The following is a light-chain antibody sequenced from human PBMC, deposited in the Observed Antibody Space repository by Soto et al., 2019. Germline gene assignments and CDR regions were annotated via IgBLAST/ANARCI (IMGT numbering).Light chain of an antibody. Sequence: EIVMTQSPATLSVSPGERATLSCRASQSVSSNLDRQSISSNLAWYQQKPGQAPSLHIYGASTRATGIPAMFSGCGSGTDFTLTSSSLQSEDFDGYYCQHYNNGLMYTFGQGTKLEIK. CDR3: QHYNNGLMYT. V-gene: IGKV3-15*01. CDR1: QSVSSNLDRQSISSN. CDR2: GAS. J-gene: IGKJ2*01.